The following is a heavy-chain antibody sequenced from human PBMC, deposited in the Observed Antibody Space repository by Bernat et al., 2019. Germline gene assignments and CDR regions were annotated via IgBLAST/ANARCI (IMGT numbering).Heavy chain of an antibody. CDR3: ARVLRFLEWLPPSRFDP. V-gene: IGHV4-34*01. J-gene: IGHJ5*02. CDR1: GGSFSGYY. CDR2: INHSGST. D-gene: IGHD3-3*01. Sequence: QVQLQQWGAGLLKPSETLSLTCAVYGGSFSGYYWSWIRQPPGKGLEWIGEINHSGSTNYNPSLKSRVTISVDTSKNQFSLKLSSVTAADTAVYYCARVLRFLEWLPPSRFDPWGQGTLVTVS.